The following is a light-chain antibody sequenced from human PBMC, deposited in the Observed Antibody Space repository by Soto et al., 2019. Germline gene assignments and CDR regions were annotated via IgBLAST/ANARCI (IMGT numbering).Light chain of an antibody. CDR1: QSISNH. Sequence: EIVMTQSPATLSVSPGERATLSCRASQSISNHLAWYQQKPGQAPRLLIYSASTRATGIPARFSGGGSGTEFTLTISSLQSEDFAVYYCQQFNNWLWTFGQGTKVEIK. CDR3: QQFNNWLWT. CDR2: SAS. V-gene: IGKV3-15*01. J-gene: IGKJ1*01.